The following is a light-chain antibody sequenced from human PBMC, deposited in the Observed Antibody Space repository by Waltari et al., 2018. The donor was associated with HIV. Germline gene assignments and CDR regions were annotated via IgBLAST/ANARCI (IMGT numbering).Light chain of an antibody. V-gene: IGLV2-14*03. Sequence: QSALTQPASVSGSPGQSITISCTGTSSDVGGYNYLSWYQQHPGKAPKLMIYDVSNRPSGVSNRFSGSKSGNTASLTISGLQAEDEADYYCSSYTSSSPYAFGTGTKVTVL. CDR2: DVS. J-gene: IGLJ1*01. CDR1: SSDVGGYNY. CDR3: SSYTSSSPYA.